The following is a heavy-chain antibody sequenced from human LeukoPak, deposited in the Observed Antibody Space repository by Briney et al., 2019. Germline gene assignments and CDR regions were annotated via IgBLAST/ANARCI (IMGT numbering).Heavy chain of an antibody. Sequence: SETLSLTCTVSSGSISTSNYYWGWVRQPPGKALEWIGNIFYSGSTYYSPSLKSRATISVDTSKNQFSLKLSSVTAADTAVYYCARRTDTRGYRRFDFWGQGTLVTVSS. CDR1: SGSISTSNYY. D-gene: IGHD5-18*01. V-gene: IGHV4-39*07. J-gene: IGHJ4*02. CDR3: ARRTDTRGYRRFDF. CDR2: IFYSGST.